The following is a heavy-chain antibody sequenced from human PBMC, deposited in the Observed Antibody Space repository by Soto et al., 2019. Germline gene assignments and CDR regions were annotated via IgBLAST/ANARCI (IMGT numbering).Heavy chain of an antibody. D-gene: IGHD1-26*01. CDR2: ISYDGSNK. J-gene: IGHJ4*02. CDR3: AKDRMRNSGSYGRPNFFDY. V-gene: IGHV3-30*18. Sequence: GGSLRLSCAASGFTFSSYGMHWVRQAPGKGLEWVAVISYDGSNKYYADSVKGRFTISRDNSKNTLYLQMNSLRAEDTAVYYCAKDRMRNSGSYGRPNFFDYWGQGTLVTVSS. CDR1: GFTFSSYG.